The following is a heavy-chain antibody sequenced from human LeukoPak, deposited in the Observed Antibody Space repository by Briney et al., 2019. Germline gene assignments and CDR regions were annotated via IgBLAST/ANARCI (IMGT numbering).Heavy chain of an antibody. CDR1: GYTFTSYA. CDR2: INTNTGNP. CDR3: ARRRAGSGSYRGYYYYMDV. V-gene: IGHV7-4-1*02. D-gene: IGHD3-10*01. J-gene: IGHJ6*03. Sequence: ASEKVSCKASGYTFTSYAMNWVRQAPGQGLEWMGWINTNTGNPTYAQGFTGRFVFSLDTSVSTAYLQISSLKAEDTAVYYCARRRAGSGSYRGYYYYMDVWGKGTTVTVSS.